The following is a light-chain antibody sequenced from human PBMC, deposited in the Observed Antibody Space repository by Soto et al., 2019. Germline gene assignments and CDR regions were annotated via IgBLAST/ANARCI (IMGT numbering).Light chain of an antibody. CDR3: QSYDSSLSGVV. V-gene: IGLV1-40*01. J-gene: IGLJ2*01. CDR1: SSNIGAGYG. Sequence: QSVLTQPPSVSGAPGQRVTISCTGSSSNIGAGYGVHWYQQLPGAAPKLLIYGNNNRPSGVPDRFSGSMSGTSASLAITGLQAEDEADYYCQSYDSSLSGVVFGGGTKLTVL. CDR2: GNN.